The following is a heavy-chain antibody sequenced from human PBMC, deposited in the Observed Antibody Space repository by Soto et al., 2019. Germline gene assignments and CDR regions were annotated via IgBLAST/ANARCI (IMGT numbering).Heavy chain of an antibody. Sequence: SETLSLTCTVSGGSSSSSSYYWGWIRQPPGKGLEWIGSIYYSGSTYYNPSLKSRVTISVDTSKNQFSLKLSSVTAADTAVYYCARKSSGLADYFDYWGQGTPVTVSS. CDR1: GGSSSSSSYY. CDR3: ARKSSGLADYFDY. V-gene: IGHV4-39*01. D-gene: IGHD6-19*01. CDR2: IYYSGST. J-gene: IGHJ4*02.